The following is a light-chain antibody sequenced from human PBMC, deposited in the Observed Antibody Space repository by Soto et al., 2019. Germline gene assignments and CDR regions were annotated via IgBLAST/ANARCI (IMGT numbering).Light chain of an antibody. CDR2: QDN. Sequence: SYELTQPPSVSVSPGQTASITCSGDKLGDKYACWYQQKPGQSPVLVIYQDNKRPSGIPERFSGSISGNTATLTISGTQALDEADYYCQAWDSSTGVFGTGTKLTVL. CDR1: KLGDKY. CDR3: QAWDSSTGV. V-gene: IGLV3-1*01. J-gene: IGLJ1*01.